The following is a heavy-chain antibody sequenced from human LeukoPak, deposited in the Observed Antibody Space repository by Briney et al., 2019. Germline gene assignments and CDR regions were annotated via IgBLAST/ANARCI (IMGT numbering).Heavy chain of an antibody. Sequence: SETLSLTCTVSGGSISNYFWSWIRQPPGKGLEWLGYVYYSGSTKYNPSLKTRVTISLDAYKNLYYLTLTSVTAADTGVYFCARQLVTIFGGVIRPGSYDAWGQGTLVTVS. CDR3: ARQLVTIFGGVIRPGSYDA. CDR2: VYYSGST. CDR1: GGSISNYF. D-gene: IGHD3-3*01. V-gene: IGHV4-59*08. J-gene: IGHJ5*02.